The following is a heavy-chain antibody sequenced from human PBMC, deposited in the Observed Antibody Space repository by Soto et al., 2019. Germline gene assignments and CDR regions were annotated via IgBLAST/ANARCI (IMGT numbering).Heavy chain of an antibody. CDR1: GYTFTSYA. CDR3: ARGGFGEINLYGMDV. V-gene: IGHV1-3*01. CDR2: INAGNGNT. D-gene: IGHD3-10*01. J-gene: IGHJ6*02. Sequence: ASVKVSCKASGYTFTSYAMHWVRQAPGQRLEWMGWINAGNGNTKYSQKFQGRVTITRDTSASTAYMELSSLRSEDTAVYYCARGGFGEINLYGMDVWGQGTTVTVSS.